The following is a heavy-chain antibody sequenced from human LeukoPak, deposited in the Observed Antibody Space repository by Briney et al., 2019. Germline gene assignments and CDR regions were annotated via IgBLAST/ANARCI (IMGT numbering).Heavy chain of an antibody. CDR3: VKERSSGWYDFDY. CDR1: GFTFSSYA. Sequence: GGSLRLSCSASGFTFSSYAMHWVRQAPGKGPEYVSGISSNGGSPYYADSVKGRFTISRDNSKNTLYLQMSSLRAEDTAVYYCVKERSSGWYDFDYWGQGTLVTVSS. CDR2: ISSNGGSP. J-gene: IGHJ4*02. V-gene: IGHV3-64D*06. D-gene: IGHD6-19*01.